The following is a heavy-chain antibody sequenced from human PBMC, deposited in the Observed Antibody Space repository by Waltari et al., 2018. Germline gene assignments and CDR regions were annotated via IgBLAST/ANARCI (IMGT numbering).Heavy chain of an antibody. D-gene: IGHD3-3*01. CDR3: ARGIYDFWSGYYNDPFDY. V-gene: IGHV4-61*02. Sequence: QVQLQESGPGLVKPSQTLSLTCTVSGGSISSGSYYWSWIRQPAGKGLEWIGRIYTSGSTNYNPPLKSRVTISVDTSKNQFSLKLSSVTAADTAVYYCARGIYDFWSGYYNDPFDYWGQGTLVTVSS. CDR2: IYTSGST. J-gene: IGHJ4*02. CDR1: GGSISSGSYY.